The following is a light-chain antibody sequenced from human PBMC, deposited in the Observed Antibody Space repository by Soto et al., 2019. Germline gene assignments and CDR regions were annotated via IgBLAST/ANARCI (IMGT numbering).Light chain of an antibody. CDR1: QSISSS. Sequence: DIQMTQSPSSLSASVGDRVTITCRASQSISSSLNWYQQRPGKAPNLLIYAASNLQSGITSRFSGSGSGTDFTLTISSLQPEDFATYYCQQSYGIPRTFGQGTKVEMK. V-gene: IGKV1-39*01. CDR2: AAS. CDR3: QQSYGIPRT. J-gene: IGKJ1*01.